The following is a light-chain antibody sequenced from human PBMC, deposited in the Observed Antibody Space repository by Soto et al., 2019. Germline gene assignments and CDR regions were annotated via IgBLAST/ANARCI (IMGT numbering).Light chain of an antibody. V-gene: IGKV3-20*01. CDR1: QSVSDSY. CDR2: AS. Sequence: EIVLTQSPGTLFLSPGERATLSCRASQSVSDSYLAWYQQKPGQAPRLLIYASSRATGIPDRFSGSGSGTDVTLTISRLEPEDFAVYYGQHYGTSALFGPGTKVDIK. J-gene: IGKJ3*01. CDR3: QHYGTSAL.